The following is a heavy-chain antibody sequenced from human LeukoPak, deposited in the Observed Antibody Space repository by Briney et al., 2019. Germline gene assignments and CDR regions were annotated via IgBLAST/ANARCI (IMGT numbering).Heavy chain of an antibody. Sequence: ASVKVSCKASGYTFTGYYMHWVRQAPGQGLEWMGWINPNSGGTNYAQKFQGRVTMTTDTSTSTAYMELRSLRSDDTAVYYCARSWCSSTSCYVRSFDYWGQGALVTVSS. V-gene: IGHV1-2*02. CDR3: ARSWCSSTSCYVRSFDY. D-gene: IGHD2-2*01. J-gene: IGHJ4*02. CDR2: INPNSGGT. CDR1: GYTFTGYY.